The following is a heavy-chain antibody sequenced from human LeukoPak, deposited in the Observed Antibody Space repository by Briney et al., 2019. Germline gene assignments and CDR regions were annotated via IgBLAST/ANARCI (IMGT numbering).Heavy chain of an antibody. V-gene: IGHV4-34*01. Sequence: PSETLSLTCAVYGGPFSAYYWTWIRQPPGKGLEWIGEIDHSGSTTYSPSLKSRVAMSVDTSQTQFSLNLTSVTAADTAVYYCARGAKQFSHAFDIWDQGTLVTVSS. CDR3: ARGAKQFSHAFDI. D-gene: IGHD3-3*01. J-gene: IGHJ3*02. CDR1: GGPFSAYY. CDR2: IDHSGST.